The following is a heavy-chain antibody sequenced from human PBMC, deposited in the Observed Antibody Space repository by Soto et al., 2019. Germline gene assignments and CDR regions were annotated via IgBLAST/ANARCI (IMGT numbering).Heavy chain of an antibody. V-gene: IGHV1-18*01. J-gene: IGHJ4*02. D-gene: IGHD3-3*01. CDR1: GYTFTSYG. CDR2: ISAYNGNT. CDR3: ARVITIFGVVIMPGPSYFDH. Sequence: QVQLVQSGAEVKKPGASVKVSCKASGYTFTSYGISWVRQAPGQGLEWMGWISAYNGNTNYAQKLQGRVTMTTDTSTSTAYMELRSLRSDDTAVYYCARVITIFGVVIMPGPSYFDHWGQGTLVTVSS.